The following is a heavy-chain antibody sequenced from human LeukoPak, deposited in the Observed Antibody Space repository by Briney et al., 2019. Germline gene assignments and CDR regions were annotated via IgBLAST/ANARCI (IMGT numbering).Heavy chain of an antibody. V-gene: IGHV3-7*05. CDR3: APMAADTAMVGMDV. Sequence: GGSLRLSCAASGFTFSNYWMSWVRQAPGKGLEWVANIKRDGSEKYYVDSVKGRFTISRDNAKNSLYLQMNSLRAADTAVYYCAPMAADTAMVGMDVWGQGTEVTVSS. CDR2: IKRDGSEK. J-gene: IGHJ6*02. CDR1: GFTFSNYW. D-gene: IGHD5-18*01.